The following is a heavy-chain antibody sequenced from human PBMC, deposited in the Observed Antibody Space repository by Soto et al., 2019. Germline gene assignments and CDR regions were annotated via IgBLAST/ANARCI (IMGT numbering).Heavy chain of an antibody. D-gene: IGHD6-13*01. CDR3: AKDVGQQLVLNYGMAV. CDR2: VSYDGNHK. J-gene: IGHJ6*02. Sequence: QVQLVESGGGVIQPGTSLSLSCGSSGFTFRSFGMYWVRQAPGKGLEWVAVVSYDGNHKYYADSVKGRFTVSRDNAKNMLYLQMNSLRGEDTAVYYCAKDVGQQLVLNYGMAVWGQGTTVTVSS. V-gene: IGHV3-30*18. CDR1: GFTFRSFG.